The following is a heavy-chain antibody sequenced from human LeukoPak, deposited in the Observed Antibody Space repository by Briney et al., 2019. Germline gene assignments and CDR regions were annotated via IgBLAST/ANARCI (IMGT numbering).Heavy chain of an antibody. J-gene: IGHJ4*02. CDR2: IKPDGNEK. D-gene: IGHD4-17*01. V-gene: IGHV3-7*01. CDR1: GFTLTTYW. Sequence: PGGSLRLSCTASGFTLTTYWQTWVRQAPGKGLEWVANIKPDGNEKYYVDSVKGRFTISRDNAENSLYLQMNSLRAEDTAIYYCATTSRTVTGLDYWGQGTLVTVSS. CDR3: ATTSRTVTGLDY.